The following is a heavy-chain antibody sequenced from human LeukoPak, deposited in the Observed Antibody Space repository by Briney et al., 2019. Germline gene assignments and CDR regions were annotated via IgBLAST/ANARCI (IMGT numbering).Heavy chain of an antibody. V-gene: IGHV3-74*01. J-gene: IGHJ5*01. Sequence: GGSLRLSCAVSGFTLSSNWMHWVRQVPGEGLVWVSRIDNHGSGTSYAASVRGRFTISRDDAKNMVYQQMNSLRADDTAVYYCASVFDFWGQGTLVTVSS. CDR3: ASVFDF. CDR1: GFTLSSNW. CDR2: IDNHGSGT.